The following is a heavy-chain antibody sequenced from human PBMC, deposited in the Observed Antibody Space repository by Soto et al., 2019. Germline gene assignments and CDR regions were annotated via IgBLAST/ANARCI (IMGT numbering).Heavy chain of an antibody. CDR3: ARLTRGVYDLDRLWEKFDY. CDR2: IYWDDDK. CDR1: GFSLSSIGMG. J-gene: IGHJ4*02. V-gene: IGHV2-5*02. Sequence: QITVKESGLTLVKPTETLTLTCTFSGFSLSSIGMGVGWIRQPPGKALEWLALIYWDDDKRYSPSLSSRLTITKDPSKNLVDLTMTNMDPVDTATYYCARLTRGVYDLDRLWEKFDYWGQGTLVTVSS. D-gene: IGHD5-12*01.